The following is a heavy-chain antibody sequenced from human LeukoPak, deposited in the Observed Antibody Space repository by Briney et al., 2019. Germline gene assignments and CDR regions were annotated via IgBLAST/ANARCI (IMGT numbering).Heavy chain of an antibody. CDR3: ARVAYDSSGYYYIFDS. CDR2: IYYSGST. D-gene: IGHD3-22*01. V-gene: IGHV4-59*01. Sequence: PSETLSLICAVSGGSISSYYWSWIRQPPGKGLVWIGYIYYSGSTNYNPSLKSRVTISVDTSKNQFSLRLSSVTAADTAVYYCARVAYDSSGYYYIFDSWGQGTLVTVSS. J-gene: IGHJ4*02. CDR1: GGSISSYY.